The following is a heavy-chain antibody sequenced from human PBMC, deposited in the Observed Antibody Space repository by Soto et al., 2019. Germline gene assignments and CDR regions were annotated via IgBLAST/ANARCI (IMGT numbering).Heavy chain of an antibody. Sequence: SETLSLTCAVYGGSFSGYYWSWIRQSPGKGLEWIGEINHSGSTNYNPSLKSRFTISVDKSKNQFSLKLSSVTAADSAVDYCARYPTGEKYYFDYWGQGTLVTVSS. D-gene: IGHD7-27*01. CDR3: ARYPTGEKYYFDY. V-gene: IGHV4-34*01. J-gene: IGHJ4*02. CDR1: GGSFSGYY. CDR2: INHSGST.